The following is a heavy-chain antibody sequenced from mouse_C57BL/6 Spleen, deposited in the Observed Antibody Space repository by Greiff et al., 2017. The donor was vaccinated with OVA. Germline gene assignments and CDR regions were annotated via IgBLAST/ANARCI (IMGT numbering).Heavy chain of an antibody. Sequence: QVQLQQPGAELVKPGASVKLSCKASGYTFTSYWMQWVKQRPGQGLEWIGEIDPSDSYPNYNQKFKGKATLTVDTSSSTAYMQLSSLTSEDSAVYYCARRGTAQAEDYWGQGTTLTVSS. CDR3: ARRGTAQAEDY. D-gene: IGHD3-2*02. CDR2: IDPSDSYP. CDR1: GYTFTSYW. V-gene: IGHV1-50*01. J-gene: IGHJ2*01.